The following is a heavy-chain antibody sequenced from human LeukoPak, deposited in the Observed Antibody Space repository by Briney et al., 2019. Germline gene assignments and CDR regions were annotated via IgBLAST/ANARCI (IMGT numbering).Heavy chain of an antibody. CDR2: IYSGGST. D-gene: IGHD3-22*01. CDR3: ARGMDSSGDERGMDV. Sequence: GGSLRLSCAASGFTVSSNYMSWVRQAPGKGLEWVSVIYSGGSTYYADSVKGRFTISRDNSKNTLYLQMNSLRAGDTAVYYCARGMDSSGDERGMDVWGQGTTVTVSS. J-gene: IGHJ6*02. CDR1: GFTVSSNY. V-gene: IGHV3-53*01.